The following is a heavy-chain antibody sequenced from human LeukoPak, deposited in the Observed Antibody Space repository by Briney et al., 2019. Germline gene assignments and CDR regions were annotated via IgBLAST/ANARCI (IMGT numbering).Heavy chain of an antibody. CDR2: IGTVDDT. CDR1: GFTFSSYD. J-gene: IGHJ4*02. D-gene: IGHD6-19*01. CDR3: ARQRETAVAGTGFDY. V-gene: IGHV3-13*01. Sequence: SGGSLRLSCAASGFTFSSYDMHWVRQVSGKGLEWVSAIGTVDDTYYPGSVKGRFTISRENAKNSLYLQMNSLRAGDTAVYYCARQRETAVAGTGFDYWGQGTLVTVSS.